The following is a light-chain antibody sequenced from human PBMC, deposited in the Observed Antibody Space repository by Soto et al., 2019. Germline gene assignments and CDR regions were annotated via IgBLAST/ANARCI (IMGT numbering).Light chain of an antibody. CDR1: KLGHKY. J-gene: IGLJ1*01. Sequence: SYELTQPPSVSVSPGQTAIITCSGDKLGHKYACWYQQKPGQSPVLVIYQDSKRPSGIPERFSGSNSGNTATLTITGTQAMDEADYYCQAWDSSTGVFGPGTKLTVL. V-gene: IGLV3-1*01. CDR2: QDS. CDR3: QAWDSSTGV.